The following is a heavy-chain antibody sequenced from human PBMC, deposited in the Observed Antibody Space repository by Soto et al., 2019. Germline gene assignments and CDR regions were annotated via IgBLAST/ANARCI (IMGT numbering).Heavy chain of an antibody. V-gene: IGHV4-39*01. CDR1: GGSISSSSYY. CDR2: IYYSGST. CDR3: ARWGGYYGLGSYPQTKYNWFDP. J-gene: IGHJ5*02. Sequence: QLQLQESGPGLVKPSETLSLTCTVSGGSISSSSYYWGWIRQPPGKGLEWIGSIYYSGSTYYNPSLKSRVTISVDPSKNQFSLKLRFGTAADTAVYYCARWGGYYGLGSYPQTKYNWFDPWGQGTLVTVSS. D-gene: IGHD3-10*01.